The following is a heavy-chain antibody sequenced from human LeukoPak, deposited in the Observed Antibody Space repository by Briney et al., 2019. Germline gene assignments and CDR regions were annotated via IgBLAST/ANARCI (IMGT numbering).Heavy chain of an antibody. CDR2: IHYTGST. Sequence: SETLSLNCTVSGGCITSYYWAWFRQPPGKGLEWIGFIHYTGSTFYNPFLKGRVTLSVDTSKNQFSLKLTSVTAADTAVYSCARPHSYGDYYFDYWGQGTLVTVSS. V-gene: IGHV4-39*01. J-gene: IGHJ4*02. CDR1: GGCITSYY. CDR3: ARPHSYGDYYFDY. D-gene: IGHD4-17*01.